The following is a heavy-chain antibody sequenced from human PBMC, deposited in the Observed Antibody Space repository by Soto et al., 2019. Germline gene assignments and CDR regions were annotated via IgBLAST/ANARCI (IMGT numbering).Heavy chain of an antibody. CDR3: AGGAAADYFDY. J-gene: IGHJ4*02. Sequence: QVQLQESGPGLVKASETLSLTCTVSSGSFSTYYWSWIRQPAGKGLEWIGRIYSTGSTLYNPSLKSRITMSVDTSKNQFSRKLSSVTGADTAVYYCAGGAAADYFDYWGQGTLVTVSS. V-gene: IGHV4-4*07. D-gene: IGHD6-13*01. CDR2: IYSTGST. CDR1: SGSFSTYY.